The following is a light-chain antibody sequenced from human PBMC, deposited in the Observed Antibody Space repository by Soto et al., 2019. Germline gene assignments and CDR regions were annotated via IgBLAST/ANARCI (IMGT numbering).Light chain of an antibody. CDR2: GAS. J-gene: IGKJ1*01. CDR1: QSVSGTY. CDR3: QKYGSSPWT. Sequence: PGERATLSCRASQSVSGTYLAWYQQKPGQAPSLLIYGASSRATGIPDRFSGSGSGTDFTLTISRLEPEDFAVYYCQKYGSSPWTSGQGTKVDI. V-gene: IGKV3-20*01.